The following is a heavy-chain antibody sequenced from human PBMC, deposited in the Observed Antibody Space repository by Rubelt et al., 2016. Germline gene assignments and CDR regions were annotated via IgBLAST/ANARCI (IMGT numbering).Heavy chain of an antibody. V-gene: IGHV4-59*01. D-gene: IGHD6-19*01. Sequence: QVQLQQWGAGLLKPSETLSLTCSVSGASISSYYWSWIRQPPGKGLEWIASFYHTGSTTYNPSLKSRVTMSVDTSKNQFSLKVRSVTAADTAVYYWAREVPVDGTAFDPWGQGTLVTVSS. CDR1: GASISSYY. J-gene: IGHJ5*02. CDR2: FYHTGST. CDR3: AREVPVDGTAFDP.